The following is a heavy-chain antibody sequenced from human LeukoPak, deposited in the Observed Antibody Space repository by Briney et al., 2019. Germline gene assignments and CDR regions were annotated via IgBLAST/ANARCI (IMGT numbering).Heavy chain of an antibody. CDR1: GFTFSSYE. D-gene: IGHD6-13*01. CDR2: ISRSAATI. J-gene: IGHJ4*01. Sequence: GGSLRLSCAASGFTFSSYEMNWVRQAPGKGLEWVSSISRSAATIYYADSVKGRFTISRDNAKNSLYLQMNSLRAEDTAVYFCARVGALSSSWLLYWGHGTLVTVSS. CDR3: ARVGALSSSWLLY. V-gene: IGHV3-48*03.